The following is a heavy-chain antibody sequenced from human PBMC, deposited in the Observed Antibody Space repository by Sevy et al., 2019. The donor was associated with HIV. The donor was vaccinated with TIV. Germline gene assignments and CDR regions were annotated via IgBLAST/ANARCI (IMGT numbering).Heavy chain of an antibody. CDR1: GFIFGSYA. J-gene: IGHJ4*02. Sequence: GGSLRLSCAASGFIFGSYAMNWVRQVPGKGLEWVAVISYDGSHKYYADSVKGRFTISRDSSKNTLYLQMHSLRTDDTAVYYCARDPGSSWSSFDYWGQGTLVTVSS. V-gene: IGHV3-30-3*01. CDR3: ARDPGSSWSSFDY. CDR2: ISYDGSHK. D-gene: IGHD6-13*01.